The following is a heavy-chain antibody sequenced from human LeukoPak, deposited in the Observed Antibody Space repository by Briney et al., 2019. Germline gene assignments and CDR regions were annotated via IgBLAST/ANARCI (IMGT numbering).Heavy chain of an antibody. D-gene: IGHD1-1*01. J-gene: IGHJ4*02. V-gene: IGHV3-15*01. CDR3: VGRPWNFDY. CDR2: VKSKNDGGST. CDR1: GFTFSHTW. Sequence: GGSLRLSCAASGFTFSHTWISWVRQAPGKGLECVGRVKSKNDGGSTDYAAPVKGRFFISRDDSRGTLSLEMNSLKIEDTAVYFCVGRPWNFDYWGQGTLVTVSS.